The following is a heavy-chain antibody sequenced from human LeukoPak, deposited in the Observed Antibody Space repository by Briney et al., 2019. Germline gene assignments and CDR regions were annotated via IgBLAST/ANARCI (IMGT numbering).Heavy chain of an antibody. CDR2: ISSNGGST. CDR1: GFTFSSYA. J-gene: IGHJ4*02. D-gene: IGHD3-10*01. CDR3: ARGQRGSGFDY. V-gene: IGHV3-64*01. Sequence: PGGSLRLTCAASGFTFSSYAMHWGRQAPGKGLEYVSAISSNGGSTYYANSVKGRFTISRDNSKSTLYLQMGSLRAEDMAVYYCARGQRGSGFDYWGQGTLVTVSS.